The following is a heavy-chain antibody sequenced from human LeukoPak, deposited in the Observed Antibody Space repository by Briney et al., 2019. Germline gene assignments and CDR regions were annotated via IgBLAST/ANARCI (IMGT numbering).Heavy chain of an antibody. CDR2: INWNGGST. CDR3: ARDVAAAGTGYFDY. J-gene: IGHJ4*02. CDR1: GFTFSSYA. V-gene: IGHV3-20*04. Sequence: GGSLRLSCAASGFTFSSYAMSWVRQAPGKGLEWVSGINWNGGSTGYADSVKGRFTISRDNAKNSLYLQMNSLRAEDTALYYCARDVAAAGTGYFDYWGPGTLVTVSS. D-gene: IGHD6-13*01.